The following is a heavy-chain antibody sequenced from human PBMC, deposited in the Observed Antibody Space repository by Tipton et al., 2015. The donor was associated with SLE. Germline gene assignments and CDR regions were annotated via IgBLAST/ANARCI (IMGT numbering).Heavy chain of an antibody. CDR1: GFTFSTFA. CDR2: ISSSTGSI. Sequence: SLRLSCAASGFTFSTFAMSWVRQAPGKGLEWVSVISSSTGSIYYVDSVRGRFIISRDNSKNTLYMQMNSLRAEDTAMYYCAREVGGGSGSSYYHYYGMDVWGQGP. J-gene: IGHJ6*02. D-gene: IGHD3-10*01. CDR3: AREVGGGSGSSYYHYYGMDV. V-gene: IGHV3-23*01.